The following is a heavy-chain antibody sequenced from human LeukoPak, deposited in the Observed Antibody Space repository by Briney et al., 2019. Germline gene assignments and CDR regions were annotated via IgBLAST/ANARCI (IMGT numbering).Heavy chain of an antibody. CDR2: IIPIFGTA. CDR1: GGTFSSYA. V-gene: IGHV1-69*13. CDR3: ARSPAITIFGVVIPHWFDP. J-gene: IGHJ5*02. Sequence: GASVKVSCKASGGTFSSYAISWVRQAPGQGLEWMGGIIPIFGTANYAQKFQGRVTITADESTSTAYMELSSLRSEDTAMYYCARSPAITIFGVVIPHWFDPWGQGTLVTVSS. D-gene: IGHD3-3*01.